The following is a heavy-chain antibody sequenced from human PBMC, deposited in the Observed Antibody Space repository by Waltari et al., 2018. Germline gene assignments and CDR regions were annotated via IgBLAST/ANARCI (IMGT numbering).Heavy chain of an antibody. CDR1: GYSISSGYY. CDR3: ARLTGTRRSPYAFDI. D-gene: IGHD1-20*01. J-gene: IGHJ3*02. Sequence: QVQLQESGPGLVKPSETLSLTCAASGYSISSGYYWGWLRQPPGKGLEWIGSIYHSGSTYYNPSLKSRVTISVDTSKNQFSLKLSSVTAADTAVYYCARLTGTRRSPYAFDIWGQGTMVTVSS. V-gene: IGHV4-38-2*01. CDR2: IYHSGST.